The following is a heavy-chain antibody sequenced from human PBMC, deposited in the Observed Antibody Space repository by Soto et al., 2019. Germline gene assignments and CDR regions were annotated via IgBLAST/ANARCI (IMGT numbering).Heavy chain of an antibody. V-gene: IGHV4-31*03. CDR3: AKNWNWGSLVH. CDR2: INSNGIT. J-gene: IGHJ4*02. Sequence: PSETLSLTCIVSGDSVSSGGYYWSWIRQHPGKGLERIGEINSNGITYYNPSLKSRVTISVDTPKNQFSLKLSSVTAADTAVYYCAKNWNWGSLVHWGQGTLVTVSS. CDR1: GDSVSSGGYY. D-gene: IGHD7-27*01.